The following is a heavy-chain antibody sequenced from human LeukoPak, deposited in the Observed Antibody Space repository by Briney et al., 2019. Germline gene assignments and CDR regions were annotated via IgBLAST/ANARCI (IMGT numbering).Heavy chain of an antibody. D-gene: IGHD5-24*01. CDR3: ARDNSLRDTAWWFDP. Sequence: ASVKVSCKASGYTFTGYYMHWVRQAPGQGLEWMGWINPNSGGTNYAQKFQGRVTMTRDMATSTDYLEVSSLRSEDTAVYYCARDNSLRDTAWWFDPWGQGTLVTVSS. V-gene: IGHV1-2*02. J-gene: IGHJ5*02. CDR1: GYTFTGYY. CDR2: INPNSGGT.